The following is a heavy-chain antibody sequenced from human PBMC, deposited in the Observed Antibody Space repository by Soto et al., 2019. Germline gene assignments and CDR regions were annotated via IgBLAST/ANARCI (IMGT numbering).Heavy chain of an antibody. Sequence: PGGSLRLSCAASGFTFSIYSMNWVRQAPGKGLEWVSCINPSSVTMHYADSVKGRFTISRDNAKNSLYLQMNSLRVEDTAVYYFARDLRVFDSSGYYSFDNWGQGTLVTVSS. V-gene: IGHV3-48*01. CDR1: GFTFSIYS. D-gene: IGHD3-22*01. CDR2: INPSSVTM. CDR3: ARDLRVFDSSGYYSFDN. J-gene: IGHJ4*02.